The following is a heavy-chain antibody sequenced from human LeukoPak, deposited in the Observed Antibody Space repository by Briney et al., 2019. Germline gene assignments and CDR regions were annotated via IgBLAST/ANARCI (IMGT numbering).Heavy chain of an antibody. V-gene: IGHV4-38-2*01. CDR3: ARPRSGSYFDY. CDR2: IYHSGST. D-gene: IGHD1-26*01. Sequence: SETLSLTCAVSGYSISSGYYWGWIRQPPGKGLEWIGSIYHSGSTYYNPSLKSRVTISVDTSKNQFSLKLSSVTAADMAVYYCARPRSGSYFDYWGQGTLVTVSS. J-gene: IGHJ4*02. CDR1: GYSISSGYY.